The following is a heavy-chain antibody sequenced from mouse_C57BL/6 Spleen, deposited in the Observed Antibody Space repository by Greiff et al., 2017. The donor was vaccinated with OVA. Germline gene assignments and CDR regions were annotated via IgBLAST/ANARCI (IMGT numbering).Heavy chain of an antibody. CDR1: GYTFTNYW. D-gene: IGHD4-1*01. CDR2: IYPGGGYT. J-gene: IGHJ4*01. Sequence: ESGAELVRPGTSVKMSCKASGYTFTNYWIGWAKQRPGHGLEWIGDIYPGGGYTNYNEKFKGKATLTADKSSSTAYMQFSSLTSEDSAIYYCARCYLGAMDYWGQGTSVTVSS. CDR3: ARCYLGAMDY. V-gene: IGHV1-63*01.